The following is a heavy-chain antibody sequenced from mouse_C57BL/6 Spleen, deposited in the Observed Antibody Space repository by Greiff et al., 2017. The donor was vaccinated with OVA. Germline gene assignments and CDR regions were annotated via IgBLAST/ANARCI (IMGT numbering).Heavy chain of an antibody. Sequence: VHLVESGPGLVQPSQSLSITCTVSGFSLTSYGVHWVRQSPGKGLEWLGVIWSGGSTDYNAAFISRLSISKDNSKSQVFFKMNSLQADDTAIYYCARKEESDYYAMDYWGQGTSVTVSS. CDR2: IWSGGST. CDR3: ARKEESDYYAMDY. CDR1: GFSLTSYG. J-gene: IGHJ4*01. V-gene: IGHV2-2*01.